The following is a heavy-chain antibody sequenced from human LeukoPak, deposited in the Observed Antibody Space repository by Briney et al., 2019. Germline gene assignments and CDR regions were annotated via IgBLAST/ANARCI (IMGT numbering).Heavy chain of an antibody. CDR2: MTRDGRT. J-gene: IGHJ6*03. CDR1: GFSFSTYA. CDR3: ANVGVAAANPNFYLDV. V-gene: IGHV3-23*01. Sequence: GGSLRLSCVASGFSFSTYAMVCVRQAPGKGLEWVSAMTRDGRTFYADSVQGRVTISRDNSKNTLYLQMSSLGAEDTADYFCANVGVAAANPNFYLDVWGTGTTVTVSS. D-gene: IGHD2-2*01.